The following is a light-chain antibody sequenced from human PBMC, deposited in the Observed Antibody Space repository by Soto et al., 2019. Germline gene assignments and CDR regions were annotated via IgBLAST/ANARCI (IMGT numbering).Light chain of an antibody. Sequence: DIQMTQFPSSLSASVGDRVTITCRASQSISIYLHWYQQRPGTAPKLLIYAASSLQSGVPSRFSGSGSGTDFTLTISSLQQEDFATYYCQQSYSTPRTFGQGTKVEMK. J-gene: IGKJ1*01. CDR3: QQSYSTPRT. V-gene: IGKV1-39*01. CDR1: QSISIY. CDR2: AAS.